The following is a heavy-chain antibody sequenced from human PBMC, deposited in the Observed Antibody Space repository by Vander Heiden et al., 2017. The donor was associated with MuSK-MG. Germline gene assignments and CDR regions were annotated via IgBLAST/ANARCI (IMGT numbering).Heavy chain of an antibody. CDR2: IIPMFGTA. CDR3: ARDPGHRGIGLNPFDM. D-gene: IGHD2-15*01. CDR1: GGTFSSYA. J-gene: IGHJ3*02. Sequence: QVQLVQSGAEVKKPGSSVKVSCTASGGTFSSYAISWVRQAPGQGLEWMGGIIPMFGTANYAQKFQDRIMITADESTNTAHMELSSLRSEDTAVYYCARDPGHRGIGLNPFDMWGQGTMVTVSS. V-gene: IGHV1-69*12.